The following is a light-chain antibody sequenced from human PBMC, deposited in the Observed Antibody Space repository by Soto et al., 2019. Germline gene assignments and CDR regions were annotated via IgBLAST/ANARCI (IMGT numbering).Light chain of an antibody. CDR2: EIS. CDR3: SSYAGSYTYV. CDR1: SSDVGAYDH. J-gene: IGLJ1*01. V-gene: IGLV2-14*01. Sequence: QSVLTQPASVSGSPGQSITISCSGTSSDVGAYDHVSWYQQYPGKAPKFIIFEISNRPSGISSRFSGSRSGNTASLTISRLQAEDEAYYYCSSYAGSYTYVFGTGTKVTVL.